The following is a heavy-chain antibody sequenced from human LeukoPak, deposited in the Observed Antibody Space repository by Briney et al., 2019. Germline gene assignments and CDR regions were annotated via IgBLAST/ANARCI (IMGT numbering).Heavy chain of an antibody. J-gene: IGHJ4*02. V-gene: IGHV3-66*02. CDR3: ARDWTQYYFDY. Sequence: PGGSLRLSCAASGFTVSSNYMSWVRQAPGKGLEWVSVIYSGGSTYYADSVKGRFTISRDNSKNTLYLQMNSLRAEDTAVYYCARDWTQYYFDYWGQGTLVTVSS. CDR1: GFTVSSNY. CDR2: IYSGGST. D-gene: IGHD3/OR15-3a*01.